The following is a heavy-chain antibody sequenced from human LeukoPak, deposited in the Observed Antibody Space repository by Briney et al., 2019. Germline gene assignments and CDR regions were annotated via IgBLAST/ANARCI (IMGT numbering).Heavy chain of an antibody. V-gene: IGHV3-23*01. D-gene: IGHD3-10*01. CDR2: ISGSACGT. CDR3: AKRGIVIRAVIIVGFHKEAYYFDD. Sequence: GGSLTLSCAVSGITLSNYGMRWLRQAPGKGLAWVAGISGSACGTIYAAAVKGRFTISRDNPKNTLYLQMNSLRAEDTAVYFCAKRGIVIRAVIIVGFHKEAYYFDDWGQRALVTVSS. J-gene: IGHJ4*02. CDR1: GITLSNYG.